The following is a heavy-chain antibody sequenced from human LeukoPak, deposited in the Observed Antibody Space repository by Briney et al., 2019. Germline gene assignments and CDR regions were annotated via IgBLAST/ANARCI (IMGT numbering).Heavy chain of an antibody. CDR1: GFTFSSYA. CDR2: ISGSGGST. Sequence: GGSLRLSCAASGFTFSSYAMSWVRQAPGKGLEWVSAISGSGGSTYYADSVKGRFTISRDNSKNTLYLQMNSLRAEDTAVYYCAKDPHTGDPGYYYYYMDGWGKGTTVTVSS. D-gene: IGHD7-27*01. J-gene: IGHJ6*03. CDR3: AKDPHTGDPGYYYYYMDG. V-gene: IGHV3-23*01.